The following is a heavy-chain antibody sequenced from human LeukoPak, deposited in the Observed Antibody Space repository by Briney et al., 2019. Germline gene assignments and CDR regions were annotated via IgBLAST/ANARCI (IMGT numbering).Heavy chain of an antibody. V-gene: IGHV4-31*03. D-gene: IGHD2-2*01. CDR1: GGSINSGGYY. Sequence: SETLSLTCTVSGGSINSGGYYWSWIRQHPGKGLEWIGYIYYSGSTYYNPSLKSRVSISIDTSKNQFSLKLSSVTAADTAVYYCARDSRDCSSTSCPYGMDVWGQGTTVTVSS. CDR2: IYYSGST. CDR3: ARDSRDCSSTSCPYGMDV. J-gene: IGHJ6*02.